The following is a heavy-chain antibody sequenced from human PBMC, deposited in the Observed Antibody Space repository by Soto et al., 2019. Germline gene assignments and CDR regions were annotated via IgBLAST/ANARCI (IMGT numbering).Heavy chain of an antibody. CDR3: ARGQRWLQWRYFDY. CDR2: INPSGGST. D-gene: IGHD5-12*01. J-gene: IGHJ4*02. CDR1: GYTFTSYY. Sequence: ASVNVSCKASGYTFTSYYMHWVRQAPGQGLELMGIINPSGGSTSYAQKFQGRVTMTRXRXXXXVXMXLXXXXSEXTAVYDCARGQRWLQWRYFDYWGQGTLVTVSS. V-gene: IGHV1-46*01.